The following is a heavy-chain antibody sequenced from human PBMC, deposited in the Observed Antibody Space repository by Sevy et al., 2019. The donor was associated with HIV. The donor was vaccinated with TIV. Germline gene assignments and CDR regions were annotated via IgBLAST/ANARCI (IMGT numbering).Heavy chain of an antibody. J-gene: IGHJ4*02. CDR2: ISSSSSYI. D-gene: IGHD4-4*01. CDR1: GFTFSSYS. CDR3: AGDRRSNYDLFY. Sequence: GGSLRLSCAASGFTFSSYSMNWVRQAPGKGLEWVSSISSSSSYIYYADSVKGRFTISRDNAKNSLYLQMNSLRAEDTAVYYCAGDRRSNYDLFYWGQGTLVTVSS. V-gene: IGHV3-21*01.